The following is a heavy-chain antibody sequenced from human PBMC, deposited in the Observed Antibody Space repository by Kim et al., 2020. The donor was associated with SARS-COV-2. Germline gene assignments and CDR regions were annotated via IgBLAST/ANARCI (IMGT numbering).Heavy chain of an antibody. CDR2: IYYSGST. V-gene: IGHV4-39*02. Sequence: SETLSLTCTVSGGSISSSSYYWGWIRQPPGKGLEWIGSIYYSGSTYYNPSLKSRVTISVDTSKNQFSLKLSSVTAADTAVYYCARDVDIVATIGGSAFDIWGQGTMVTVSS. CDR3: ARDVDIVATIGGSAFDI. D-gene: IGHD5-12*01. CDR1: GGSISSSSYY. J-gene: IGHJ3*02.